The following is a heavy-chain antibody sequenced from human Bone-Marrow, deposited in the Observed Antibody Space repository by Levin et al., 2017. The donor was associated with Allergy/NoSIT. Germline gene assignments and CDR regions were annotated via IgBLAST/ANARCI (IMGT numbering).Heavy chain of an antibody. CDR3: AKARSSSTHKYGDR. D-gene: IGHD2-2*01. J-gene: IGHJ1*01. CDR1: GFVFGSYA. CDR2: LSGTGGSA. V-gene: IGHV3-23*01. Sequence: GGSLRLSCAASGFVFGSYAMNWVRQAPGRGMEWVSGLSGTGGSAYYADSVKGRFTISRDNSKNTLYLQMNSLRTEDTAIYYCAKARSSSTHKYGDRWGQGTLVTVSS.